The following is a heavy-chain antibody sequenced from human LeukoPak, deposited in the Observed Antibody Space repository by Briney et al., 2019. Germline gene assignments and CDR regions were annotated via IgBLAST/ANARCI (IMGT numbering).Heavy chain of an antibody. Sequence: PGGSLRLSCAASRFTFSSYAMSWVRQAPGKGLKWVSSISSSSSYIYYADSVKGRFTISRDNAKNSLYLQMNSLRAEDTAVYYCARDGRFGELSAFDIWGQGTMVTVSS. CDR2: ISSSSSYI. D-gene: IGHD3-10*01. J-gene: IGHJ3*02. V-gene: IGHV3-21*01. CDR1: RFTFSSYA. CDR3: ARDGRFGELSAFDI.